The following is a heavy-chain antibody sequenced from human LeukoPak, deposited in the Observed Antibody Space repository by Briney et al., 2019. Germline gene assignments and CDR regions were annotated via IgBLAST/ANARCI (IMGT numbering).Heavy chain of an antibody. D-gene: IGHD2-15*01. J-gene: IGHJ6*02. CDR2: IYSGGST. CDR3: ARDRRISQSYYYYGMDV. V-gene: IGHV3-66*02. CDR1: GFTVSSNY. Sequence: GGSLRLSCAASGFTVSSNYMSWVRQAPGKGQEWVSVIYSGGSTYYADSVKGRFTISRDNSKNTLYLQMNSLRAEDTAVYYCARDRRISQSYYYYGMDVWGQGTTVTVSS.